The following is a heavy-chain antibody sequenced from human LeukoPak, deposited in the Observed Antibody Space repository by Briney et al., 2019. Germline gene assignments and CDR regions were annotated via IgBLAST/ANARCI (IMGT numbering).Heavy chain of an antibody. J-gene: IGHJ4*02. D-gene: IGHD5-24*01. CDR1: GFTFNMYC. Sequence: GGSLRLSCAASGFTFNMYCMNWVRQAPGKGLEWVSVIYSGGSTYYADSVKGRFTISRDNSKNTLYLQMNSLRAEDTAVYYCARGPHALEMATTYADYWGQGTLVTVSS. V-gene: IGHV3-53*01. CDR3: ARGPHALEMATTYADY. CDR2: IYSGGST.